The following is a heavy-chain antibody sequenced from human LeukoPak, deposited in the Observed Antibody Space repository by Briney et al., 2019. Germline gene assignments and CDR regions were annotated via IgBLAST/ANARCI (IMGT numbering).Heavy chain of an antibody. CDR2: IKLDGSEK. V-gene: IGHV3-7*03. CDR1: GFTFGKYW. Sequence: GGSLRLSCVASGFTFGKYWMSWVRQAPGKGLEWVANIKLDGSEKNYVDSVKGRFTISRDNTKNSLYLQMNSLRVEDTAVFYCARDQYDTWSRRGNFDSWGQGTLATVSS. J-gene: IGHJ4*02. D-gene: IGHD3-3*01. CDR3: ARDQYDTWSRRGNFDS.